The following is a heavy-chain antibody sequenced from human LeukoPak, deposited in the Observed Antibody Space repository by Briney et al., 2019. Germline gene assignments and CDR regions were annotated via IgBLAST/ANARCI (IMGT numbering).Heavy chain of an antibody. Sequence: PGGSLRLSCAASGFTFDDYTMHWVRQAPGKGLEWVSLISSDGSDTTYADSVRGRFTISRDNSKKSLYLQMNSLGTEDTALYYCAKDSSGYYYVFQHWGQGTLVTVSS. J-gene: IGHJ1*01. D-gene: IGHD3-22*01. CDR3: AKDSSGYYYVFQH. V-gene: IGHV3-43*01. CDR2: ISSDGSDT. CDR1: GFTFDDYT.